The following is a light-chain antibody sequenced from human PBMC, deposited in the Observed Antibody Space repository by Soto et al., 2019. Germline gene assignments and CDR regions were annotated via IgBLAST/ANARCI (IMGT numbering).Light chain of an antibody. CDR2: EVN. CDR1: SSDVGAYDY. V-gene: IGLV2-14*01. J-gene: IGLJ1*01. CDR3: SSYTSSSTYV. Sequence: QSALTQPASVSGSPGQSITISCTGTSSDVGAYDYVSWYQQHPGKGPKLMISEVNNRPSGVSNRFSGSKSGNTASLTISGPQAEDEADYYCSSYTSSSTYVFGTGTKVTVL.